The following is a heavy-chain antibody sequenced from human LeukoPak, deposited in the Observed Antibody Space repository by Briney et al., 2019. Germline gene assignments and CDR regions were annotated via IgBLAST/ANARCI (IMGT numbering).Heavy chain of an antibody. Sequence: PGGSLRLSCAASGFTFSSYAMSWVRQAPGKGLEWVSAISDSGGIAYYADSVKGRFTISRDNSKNTLYLQMNSLRAEDTAVYYCASQYDFWSGYWVYWGQGTLVTVSS. D-gene: IGHD3-3*01. CDR2: ISDSGGIA. J-gene: IGHJ4*02. CDR1: GFTFSSYA. CDR3: ASQYDFWSGYWVY. V-gene: IGHV3-23*01.